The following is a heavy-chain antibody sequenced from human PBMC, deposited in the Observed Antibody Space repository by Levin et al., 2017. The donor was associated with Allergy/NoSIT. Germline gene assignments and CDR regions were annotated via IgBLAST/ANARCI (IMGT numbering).Heavy chain of an antibody. J-gene: IGHJ4*02. CDR2: ISGSGGST. CDR3: ARGGSSSRRVDY. Sequence: GGSLRLSCAASGFTFSSYAMSWVRQAPGKGLEWVGAISGSGGSTYYADSVTGRFTISRDNSKNTLYLQMNSPGAEDTAGYYCARGGSSSRRVDYWGQGTLVTVSS. D-gene: IGHD6-6*01. CDR1: GFTFSSYA. V-gene: IGHV3-23*01.